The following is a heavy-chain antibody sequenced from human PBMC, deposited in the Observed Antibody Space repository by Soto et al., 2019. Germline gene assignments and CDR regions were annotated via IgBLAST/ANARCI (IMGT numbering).Heavy chain of an antibody. CDR2: IIPIFGTA. CDR1: GGTFSSYA. J-gene: IGHJ6*02. Sequence: GASVKVSCKASGGTFSSYAISWVRQAPGQGLEWMGGIIPIFGTANYAQKFQGRVTINADKSMSTAYMELSSLRSEDTAVYYCASGYSGSYSGYYYGMDVWGQGTTVTVSS. V-gene: IGHV1-69*06. D-gene: IGHD1-26*01. CDR3: ASGYSGSYSGYYYGMDV.